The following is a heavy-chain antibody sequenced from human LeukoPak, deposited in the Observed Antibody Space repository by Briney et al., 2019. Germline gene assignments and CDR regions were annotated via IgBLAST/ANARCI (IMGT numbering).Heavy chain of an antibody. CDR2: ISAYNHNT. CDR3: ARDSADCSGATCYSAEYFQH. D-gene: IGHD2-15*01. J-gene: IGHJ1*01. Sequence: GASVKVSCKASGYTFTGYNMHWVRQAPGQGLEWMGWISAYNHNTNYAQKLQGRVTMTTDTSTSTAYMELRSLRSDDTAVYYCARDSADCSGATCYSAEYFQHWGQGTLVTVSS. CDR1: GYTFTGYN. V-gene: IGHV1-18*04.